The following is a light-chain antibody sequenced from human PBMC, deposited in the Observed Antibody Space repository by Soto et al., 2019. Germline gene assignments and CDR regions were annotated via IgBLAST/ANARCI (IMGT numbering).Light chain of an antibody. CDR1: SRDVGAYDY. V-gene: IGLV2-14*03. J-gene: IGLJ1*01. CDR3: CSYADGSIYF. Sequence: QSALTQPASVSGSSGQSITISCTGTSRDVGAYDYVSWYLQYPDKAPQLLIYYVDHRPSGVSSRFSGSKSGNTASLTISGLQAEDEGDYYCCSYADGSIYFFGTGTKVTVL. CDR2: YVD.